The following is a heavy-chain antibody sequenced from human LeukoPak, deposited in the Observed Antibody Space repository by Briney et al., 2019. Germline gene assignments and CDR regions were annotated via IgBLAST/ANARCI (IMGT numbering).Heavy chain of an antibody. J-gene: IGHJ4*02. V-gene: IGHV3-48*03. CDR1: GFTFSSYE. Sequence: GGSLRLSCAASGFTFSSYEMNWVRQAPGKGLEWVSYISSSGSTIYYADSVKGRFTISRDNAKNSLYLQMNSLRAEDTAVYYCARVECSGGSCLNWGQGTLVTVSS. D-gene: IGHD2-15*01. CDR2: ISSSGSTI. CDR3: ARVECSGGSCLN.